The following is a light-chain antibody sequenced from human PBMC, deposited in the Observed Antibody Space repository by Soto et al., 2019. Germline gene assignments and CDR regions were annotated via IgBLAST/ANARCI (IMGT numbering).Light chain of an antibody. Sequence: ERVLTQSPATLSLSPGERATLSCRASQSVSSSSLAWYQQKRGQAPRLLIYGASNRATGIPDRFSGSGSGVDFTLTISRLEPEDFAVYYCQQYGGSPGTFGQGTRLEIK. V-gene: IGKV3-20*01. CDR1: QSVSSSS. CDR3: QQYGGSPGT. CDR2: GAS. J-gene: IGKJ5*01.